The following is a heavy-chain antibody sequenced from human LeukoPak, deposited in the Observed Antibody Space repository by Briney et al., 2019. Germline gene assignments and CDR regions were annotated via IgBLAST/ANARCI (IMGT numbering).Heavy chain of an antibody. Sequence: SETLSLTCAVYGGSFSGYYWSWIRQPPGKGLEWIGEINHSGSTNYNPSLKSRVTISVDTSKNQFSLKLSSVTAADTAVYYCASLTMIAYDWGQGTLVTVSS. CDR3: ASLTMIAYD. V-gene: IGHV4-34*01. J-gene: IGHJ4*02. D-gene: IGHD3-22*01. CDR2: INHSGST. CDR1: GGSFSGYY.